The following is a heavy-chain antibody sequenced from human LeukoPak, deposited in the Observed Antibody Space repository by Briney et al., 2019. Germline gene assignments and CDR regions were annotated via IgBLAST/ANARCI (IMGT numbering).Heavy chain of an antibody. J-gene: IGHJ4*02. D-gene: IGHD3-22*01. V-gene: IGHV3-21*01. CDR3: ARDSSAYYYDSSGSDFDY. CDR2: ISSSSSYI. CDR1: GFTFSSYS. Sequence: PGGSLRLSCAASGFTFSSYSMNWVRQAPGEGLEWVSSISSSSSYIYYADSVKGRFTISRDNAKNSLYLQMNSLRAEDTAVYYCARDSSAYYYDSSGSDFDYWGQGTLVTVSS.